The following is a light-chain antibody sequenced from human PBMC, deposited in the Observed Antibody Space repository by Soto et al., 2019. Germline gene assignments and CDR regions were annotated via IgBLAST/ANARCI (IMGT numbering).Light chain of an antibody. J-gene: IGLJ1*01. V-gene: IGLV2-8*01. Sequence: QSVLTQPPSASGSPGQSVTISCTGTSSDVDTYIYVSWYQHHPGKAPKLIIYEANKRPSGVPDRFSGSKSGDTASLTVSGLQAEDEADYYCGSYAGGNNPYVFGTGTKLTVL. CDR1: SSDVDTYIY. CDR2: EAN. CDR3: GSYAGGNNPYV.